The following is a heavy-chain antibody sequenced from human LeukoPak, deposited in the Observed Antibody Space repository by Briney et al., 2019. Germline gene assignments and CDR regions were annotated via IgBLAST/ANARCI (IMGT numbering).Heavy chain of an antibody. D-gene: IGHD6-19*01. Sequence: SVKVSRKASGFIFTRDGITWVRQAPGQGLEWMGWVSAYNGDTNYAQNLPGRVNMTRAPSTSTVYMELRGLSSDDTAVYYCARDPTNTSGRYAHFDYWGQGTLVTVSS. CDR2: VSAYNGDT. V-gene: IGHV1-18*01. J-gene: IGHJ4*02. CDR1: GFIFTRDG. CDR3: ARDPTNTSGRYAHFDY.